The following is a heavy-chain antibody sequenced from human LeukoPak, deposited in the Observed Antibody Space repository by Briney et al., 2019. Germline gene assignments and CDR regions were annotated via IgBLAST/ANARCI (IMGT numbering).Heavy chain of an antibody. CDR2: INHSGST. CDR1: GGSFSGYY. Sequence: SETLSLTCAVYGGSFSGYYWSWIRQPPGKGLEWIGEINHSGSTNYNPSLKSRVTISVDTSKNQFSLKLSSVTAADTAVYYCARVAYYYDSSGPDYWGQGTLVTVSS. CDR3: ARVAYYYDSSGPDY. J-gene: IGHJ4*02. V-gene: IGHV4-34*09. D-gene: IGHD3-22*01.